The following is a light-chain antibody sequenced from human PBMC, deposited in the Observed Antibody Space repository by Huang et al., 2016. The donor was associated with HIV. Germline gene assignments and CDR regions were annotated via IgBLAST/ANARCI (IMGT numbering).Light chain of an antibody. CDR1: QDISNY. V-gene: IGKV1-33*01. CDR2: DAS. Sequence: DIQMTQSPSSLSASVGDRVTITCHASQDISNYLSWYQHKPGRAPKLLIFDASSLDTGVPSMFSGSGSGTYFTLTIASLQPEDVATYYCQHYDDPYTFGQGTKLEIK. CDR3: QHYDDPYT. J-gene: IGKJ2*01.